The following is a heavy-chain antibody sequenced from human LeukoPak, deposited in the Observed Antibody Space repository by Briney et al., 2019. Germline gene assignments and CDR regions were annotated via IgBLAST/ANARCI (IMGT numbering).Heavy chain of an antibody. CDR2: ISSSSSYI. CDR3: ARDKQKQQLDNLDY. V-gene: IGHV3-21*01. J-gene: IGHJ4*02. CDR1: GFTFSSYS. Sequence: PGGSLRLSCAASGFTFSSYSMNWVRQAPGKGLEWVSSISSSSSYIYYADSVKGRFTISRDNAKNSLYLQMNSLRAEDTAVYYCARDKQKQQLDNLDYWGQGTLVTVSS. D-gene: IGHD6-13*01.